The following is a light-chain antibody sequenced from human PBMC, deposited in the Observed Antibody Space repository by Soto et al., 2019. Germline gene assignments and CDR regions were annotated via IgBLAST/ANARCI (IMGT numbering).Light chain of an antibody. CDR2: EDS. V-gene: IGLV2-23*01. CDR3: CSYAGSSTSWV. J-gene: IGLJ3*02. Sequence: QSALTQPASVSGSPGQSITISCTGTSSDAGNYNFVSWYQQHPGKAPKVIIYEDSTRPSGVSNLISGSKSGNTASLTISGLQAEDEADYDCCSYAGSSTSWVFGGGTQLTVL. CDR1: SSDAGNYNF.